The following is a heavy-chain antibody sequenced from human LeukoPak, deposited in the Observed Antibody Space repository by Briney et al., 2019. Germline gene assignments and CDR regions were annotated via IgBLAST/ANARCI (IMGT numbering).Heavy chain of an antibody. Sequence: ASVTVSYKASVYTFTDYYMHWVRQAPGQGREWVGWINPNSGGTNYAQKFQGRVTMTRDTSISTAYMELSRLRSDDTAVYYCAREDYYDSSGYYKNKEYFQHWGQGTLVTFSS. V-gene: IGHV1-2*02. J-gene: IGHJ1*01. CDR3: AREDYYDSSGYYKNKEYFQH. D-gene: IGHD3-22*01. CDR1: VYTFTDYY. CDR2: INPNSGGT.